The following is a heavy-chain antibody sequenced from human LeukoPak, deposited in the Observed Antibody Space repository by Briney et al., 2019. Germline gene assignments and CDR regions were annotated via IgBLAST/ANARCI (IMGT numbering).Heavy chain of an antibody. CDR2: INPNTGGT. CDR1: GYTFTGYY. D-gene: IGHD4-23*01. CDR3: ARVRDGNTVDCDY. V-gene: IGHV1-2*02. J-gene: IGHJ4*02. Sequence: ASVKVSCKASGYTFTGYYIHWVRQAPGQGPEWMGYINPNTGGTKYAQIFQDRVTMTRDTSISTAYMELSRLRSDDTAVYYCARVRDGNTVDCDYWGQGTLVTVSS.